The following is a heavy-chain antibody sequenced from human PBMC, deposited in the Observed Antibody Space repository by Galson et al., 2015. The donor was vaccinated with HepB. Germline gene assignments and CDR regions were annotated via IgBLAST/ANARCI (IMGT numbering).Heavy chain of an antibody. CDR2: ISGSGGST. V-gene: IGHV3-23*01. Sequence: SLRLSCAASGFTFSSYAMSWVRQAPGKGLEWVSAISGSGGSTYYADSVKGRFTISRDNSKNTLYLQMNSLRAEDTAVYYCAKGYDSSGYYHRGGYYYMDVWGKGTTVTVSS. CDR3: AKGYDSSGYYHRGGYYYMDV. D-gene: IGHD3-22*01. J-gene: IGHJ6*03. CDR1: GFTFSSYA.